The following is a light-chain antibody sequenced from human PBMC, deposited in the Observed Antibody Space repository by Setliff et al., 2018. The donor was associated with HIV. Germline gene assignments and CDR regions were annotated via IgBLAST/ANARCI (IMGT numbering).Light chain of an antibody. Sequence: QSVLTQPASVSGSPGQSITISCTGTTSDVGGYNYVSWYQQHPGTAPKLIIEGVRNRPSGVSERVSGSKSGNTASLTISGLQAEDEADYYCSSYAITNSLPFGTGTKVTV. J-gene: IGLJ1*01. V-gene: IGLV2-14*03. CDR3: SSYAITNSLP. CDR2: GVR. CDR1: TSDVGGYNY.